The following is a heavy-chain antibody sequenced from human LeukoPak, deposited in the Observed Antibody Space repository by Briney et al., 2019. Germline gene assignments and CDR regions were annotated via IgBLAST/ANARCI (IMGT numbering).Heavy chain of an antibody. Sequence: GGSLRLSCSASGFTFSSYSLNWVRQAPGQGLVWVLYLSSCSSTIYYADSVKGRFTISRQNAKNSLYLQMNSLRDEDTAVYYCARDVLFSVAAAGTCGDAFDIWGQGTMVTVSS. CDR2: LSSCSSTI. CDR3: ARDVLFSVAAAGTCGDAFDI. CDR1: GFTFSSYS. J-gene: IGHJ3*02. D-gene: IGHD6-13*01. V-gene: IGHV3-48*02.